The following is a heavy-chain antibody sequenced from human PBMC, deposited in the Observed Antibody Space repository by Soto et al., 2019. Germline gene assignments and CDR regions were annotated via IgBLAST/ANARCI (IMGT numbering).Heavy chain of an antibody. CDR3: ARVTLKAGNWFDP. J-gene: IGHJ5*02. Sequence: SVKVSFKNSGYTFTYYFIHWVRQAPGQGFEWMGWINPKSRGTNYAQKFQGRVTMTRDTSNSTAYMELRGLTSDDTAVYYCARVTLKAGNWFDPWGQGTLVTVSS. CDR2: INPKSRGT. V-gene: IGHV1-2*02. CDR1: GYTFTYYF.